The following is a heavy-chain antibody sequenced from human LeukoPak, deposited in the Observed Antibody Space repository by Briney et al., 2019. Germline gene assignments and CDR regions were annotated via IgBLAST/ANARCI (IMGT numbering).Heavy chain of an antibody. Sequence: SVTVSRKASGGTFSSYATSWVRQAPGQGLEWMGGIIPIFGTANYAQKFQGRVTITADESTSTAYMELSSLRSEDTAVYYCARDPKPTVTTFNWFDPWGQGTLVTVSS. CDR1: GGTFSSYA. J-gene: IGHJ5*02. CDR3: ARDPKPTVTTFNWFDP. CDR2: IIPIFGTA. V-gene: IGHV1-69*01. D-gene: IGHD4-17*01.